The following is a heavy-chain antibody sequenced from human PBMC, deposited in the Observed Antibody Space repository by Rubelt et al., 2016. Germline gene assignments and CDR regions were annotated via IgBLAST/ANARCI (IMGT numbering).Heavy chain of an antibody. CDR3: ARHRYYHSSGYRY. CDR2: VNHSGST. Sequence: QVQLQQWGAGLLKPSETLSLTCAVYGGSFSGYYWSWIRQPQGKGLEWIGEVNHSGSTNYNPSLKSRVTVSIDMSKNQFSRKLSSVTAADTAVYYCARHRYYHSSGYRYWGQGTPVTVSS. CDR1: GGSFSGYY. D-gene: IGHD3-22*01. V-gene: IGHV4-34*01. J-gene: IGHJ4*02.